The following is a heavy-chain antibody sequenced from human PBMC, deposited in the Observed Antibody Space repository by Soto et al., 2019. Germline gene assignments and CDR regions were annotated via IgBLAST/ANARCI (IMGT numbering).Heavy chain of an antibody. CDR2: IYSSGRT. J-gene: IGHJ3*02. V-gene: IGHV4-39*01. Sequence: QLQLQESGPGLVRPSETLSLTCTVSGGSMNSNNYYWGWIRQPPGKGLEWIGSIYSSGRTYYKSSLQSRVTIFVDMSKSQLSLKLSSVTATDTAVYYCARGELLSAFDIWGQGTMVTVSS. CDR3: ARGELLSAFDI. D-gene: IGHD1-7*01. CDR1: GGSMNSNNYY.